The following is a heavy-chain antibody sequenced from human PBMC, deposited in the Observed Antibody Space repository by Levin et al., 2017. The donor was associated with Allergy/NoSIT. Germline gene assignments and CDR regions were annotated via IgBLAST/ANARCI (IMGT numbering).Heavy chain of an antibody. CDR2: ITGGGFNT. J-gene: IGHJ3*01. CDR1: GFTLTEYA. CDR3: AKKQDGTSGCSFDV. Sequence: GESLKISCDASGFTLTEYAMSWVRQAPGKGLEWVPVITGGGFNTYYGDSVKGRFTVSRDNSKNTPYLELNSLRAEDTAVYYCAKKQDGTSGCSFDVWGQGTMVTVSS. V-gene: IGHV3-23*01. D-gene: IGHD1-1*01.